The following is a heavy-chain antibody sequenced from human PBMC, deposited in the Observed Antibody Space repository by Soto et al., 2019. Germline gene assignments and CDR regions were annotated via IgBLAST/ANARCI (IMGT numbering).Heavy chain of an antibody. D-gene: IGHD3-22*01. CDR3: ARDREDYYDSSGFNWFDP. J-gene: IGHJ5*02. V-gene: IGHV3-30-3*01. CDR1: GFTFSSYA. Sequence: PGGSLRLSCAASGFTFSSYAMHWVRQAPGKGLEWVAVISYDGSNKYYADSVKGRFTISRDNSKNTLYLQMNSLRAEDTAVYYCARDREDYYDSSGFNWFDPWGQGTLVTVSS. CDR2: ISYDGSNK.